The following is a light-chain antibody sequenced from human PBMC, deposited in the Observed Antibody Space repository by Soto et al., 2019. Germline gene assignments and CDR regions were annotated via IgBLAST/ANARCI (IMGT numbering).Light chain of an antibody. CDR2: DVT. CDR3: CSYAGSYIYF. J-gene: IGLJ1*01. Sequence: QSALTQPRSVSGSPGQSVTISCTGTSSDVGGYNYVSWYQQHPDKAPKGMIYDVTKRPSGVPDRFSGSKSGNTSSLTISGLQAEDEADYYCCSYAGSYIYFFGTGTKLNVL. CDR1: SSDVGGYNY. V-gene: IGLV2-11*01.